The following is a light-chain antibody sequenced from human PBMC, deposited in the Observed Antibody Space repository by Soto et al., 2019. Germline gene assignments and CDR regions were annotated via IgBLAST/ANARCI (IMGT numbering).Light chain of an antibody. CDR1: LSFASSY. V-gene: IGKV3-20*01. CDR2: AAS. CDR3: QHYDSSPPYT. Sequence: EIVLTQAPVTLSLSQGDRATLSCRASLSFASSYLGWYQQKPGQAPRILIYAASTRTTGIPDRFSGSGSATDFTLTISRLEPEDSAVYYCQHYDSSPPYTFGQGTKLEIK. J-gene: IGKJ2*01.